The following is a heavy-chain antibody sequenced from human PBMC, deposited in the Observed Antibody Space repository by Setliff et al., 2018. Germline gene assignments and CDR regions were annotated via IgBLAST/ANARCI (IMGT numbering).Heavy chain of an antibody. J-gene: IGHJ4*02. V-gene: IGHV4-34*01. D-gene: IGHD3-16*01. CDR3: AGGLGNYADY. Sequence: SETLSLTCAVYGGSFSDYYWSWIRQPPGKGLEWIGEINHSGSTNYNPSLKSRVTISVDTSKNQFSLKLSSVTAADTSVYYCAGGLGNYADYWGQGTLVTVSS. CDR1: GGSFSDYY. CDR2: INHSGST.